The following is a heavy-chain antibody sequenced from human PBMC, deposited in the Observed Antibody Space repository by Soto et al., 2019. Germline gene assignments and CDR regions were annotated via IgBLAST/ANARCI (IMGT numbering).Heavy chain of an antibody. J-gene: IGHJ4*02. V-gene: IGHV1-18*04. Sequence: ASVNVSCKSSGYTFTSYCMSWVRQAPGQGLEWMGWISAYNGNTNYAQKLQGRVTMTTDTSTSTAYMELRSLRSDDTAVYYCARDNVGATSFDYWGQGTLVTVSS. D-gene: IGHD1-26*01. CDR1: GYTFTSYC. CDR2: ISAYNGNT. CDR3: ARDNVGATSFDY.